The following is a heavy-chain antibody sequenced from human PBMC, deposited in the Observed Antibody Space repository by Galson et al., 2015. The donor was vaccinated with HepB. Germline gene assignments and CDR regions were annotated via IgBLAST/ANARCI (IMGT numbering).Heavy chain of an antibody. CDR3: ARDWGSQIDP. V-gene: IGHV3-21*01. CDR1: GFTFSSYS. Sequence: SLRLSCAASGFTFSSYSMNWVRQAPGKGLEWVSSISSSSSYVYYADSVKGRFTISRDNTKNSLYLQMNSLRAEDPAVYYCARDWGSQIDPWGQGTLVTVSS. CDR2: ISSSSSYV. J-gene: IGHJ5*02. D-gene: IGHD3-16*01.